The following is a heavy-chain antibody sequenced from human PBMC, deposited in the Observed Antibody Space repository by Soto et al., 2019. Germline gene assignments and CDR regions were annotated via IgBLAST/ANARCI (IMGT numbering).Heavy chain of an antibody. J-gene: IGHJ4*02. D-gene: IGHD3-3*01. Sequence: EVQLVESGGRLVQPGRSLRLSCVGTGLNFDDSAMHWVRQAPGKGLEWVSGITWNSRVLAYADSVMGRFTISRDNARNSLYLQMDSLRDEDTALYYCAKGRYDFWSPYYFDSWGQGTLVTVSS. CDR3: AKGRYDFWSPYYFDS. V-gene: IGHV3-9*01. CDR1: GLNFDDSA. CDR2: ITWNSRVL.